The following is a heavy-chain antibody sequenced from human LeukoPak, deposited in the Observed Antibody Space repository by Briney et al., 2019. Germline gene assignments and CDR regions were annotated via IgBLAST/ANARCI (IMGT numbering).Heavy chain of an antibody. J-gene: IGHJ6*04. V-gene: IGHV3-53*01. Sequence: GGSLRLSCAASGFTVSSNYMSWVRQAPGKGLEWVSVIYSGGSTYYADSVKGRFTISRDNSKNTLYLQMNSLRAEDTAVYYCARVKGYGSGSYDYYGMDVWGKGTTVTVSS. CDR3: ARVKGYGSGSYDYYGMDV. D-gene: IGHD3-10*01. CDR1: GFTVSSNY. CDR2: IYSGGST.